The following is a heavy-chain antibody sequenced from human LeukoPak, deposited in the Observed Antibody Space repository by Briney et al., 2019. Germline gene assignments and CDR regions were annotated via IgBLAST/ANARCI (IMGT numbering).Heavy chain of an antibody. D-gene: IGHD1-26*01. V-gene: IGHV3-23*01. Sequence: GGSLRLSCAASGFTFSSYAMSWVRQAPGKGLEWVSAISGSGGSTYYPGSVKGRFTISRENAKNSLYLQMNSLRAGDTAVYYCARDLYLGGSSPYYYGMDVWGQGTTVTVSS. CDR2: ISGSGGST. J-gene: IGHJ6*02. CDR3: ARDLYLGGSSPYYYGMDV. CDR1: GFTFSSYA.